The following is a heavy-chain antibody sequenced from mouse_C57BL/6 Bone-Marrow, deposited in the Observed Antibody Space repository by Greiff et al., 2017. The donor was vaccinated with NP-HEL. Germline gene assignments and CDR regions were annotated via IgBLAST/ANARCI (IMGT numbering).Heavy chain of an antibody. J-gene: IGHJ2*01. CDR3: ARLRIYGNFFDY. CDR1: GYTFTSYG. CDR2: IYPRSGNT. V-gene: IGHV1-81*01. D-gene: IGHD2-1*01. Sequence: QVQLQQSGAELARPGASVKLSCKASGYTFTSYGISWVKQRTGQGLEWIGEIYPRSGNTYYNEKFKGKATLTADKSSSTAYMELRSLTSEDSAVYFCARLRIYGNFFDYWGQGTTLTVSS.